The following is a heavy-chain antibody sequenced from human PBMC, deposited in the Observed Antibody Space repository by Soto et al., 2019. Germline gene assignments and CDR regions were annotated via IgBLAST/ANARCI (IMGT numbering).Heavy chain of an antibody. CDR2: INSDGIST. V-gene: IGHV3-74*01. Sequence: EVQLVESGGGLVQPGGSLRLSCAASGFTFSNYWMHWVRQVPGKGLLWVSRINSDGISTNYADSVKGRFTISRDNAKNTLYLQMNSLRGEDTAVYYCSRVMFPHIAATGDNSFDPWGQGTLVTVSS. CDR3: SRVMFPHIAATGDNSFDP. D-gene: IGHD2-15*01. J-gene: IGHJ5*02. CDR1: GFTFSNYW.